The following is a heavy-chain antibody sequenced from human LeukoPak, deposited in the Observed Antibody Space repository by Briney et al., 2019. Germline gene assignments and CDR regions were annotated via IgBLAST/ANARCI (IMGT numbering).Heavy chain of an antibody. Sequence: SQTLSLTCAISGDSVSSNSAAWNWIRQSPSRGLEWLGRTYYRSKWSNDYAVSVKSRITISPDTSKNHFSLQLNSVTPDDTAVYYCARSPPYSYTMDVWGKGTTVTVSS. V-gene: IGHV6-1*01. CDR1: GDSVSSNSAA. CDR2: TYYRSKWSN. CDR3: ARSPPYSYTMDV. J-gene: IGHJ6*03.